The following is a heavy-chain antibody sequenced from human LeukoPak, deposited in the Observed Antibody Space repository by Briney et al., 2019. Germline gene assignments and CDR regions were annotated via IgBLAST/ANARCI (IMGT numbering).Heavy chain of an antibody. CDR1: GYTFTSYD. Sequence: ASVKVPCKASGYTFTSYDINWVRQATGQGLEWMGWMNPNSGNTGYAQKFQGRVTMTRNTSISTAYTELSSLRSEDTAVYYCARVVEMATILFDYWGQGTLVTVSS. V-gene: IGHV1-8*01. CDR2: MNPNSGNT. D-gene: IGHD5-24*01. J-gene: IGHJ4*02. CDR3: ARVVEMATILFDY.